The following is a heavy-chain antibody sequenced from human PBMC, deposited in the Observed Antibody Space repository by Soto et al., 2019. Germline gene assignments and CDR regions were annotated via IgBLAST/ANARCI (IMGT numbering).Heavy chain of an antibody. V-gene: IGHV3-30-3*01. CDR1: GFTFSSYA. Sequence: QVQLVESGGGVVQPGRSLRLSCAASGFTFSSYAMHWVRQAPGKGLEWVAVISYDGSNKYYADSVKGRFTISRDNSKNTLYLQMNSLRAEDTAVYYCARPSFSYYYYGMDVWGQGTTVTVSS. J-gene: IGHJ6*02. CDR2: ISYDGSNK. CDR3: ARPSFSYYYYGMDV.